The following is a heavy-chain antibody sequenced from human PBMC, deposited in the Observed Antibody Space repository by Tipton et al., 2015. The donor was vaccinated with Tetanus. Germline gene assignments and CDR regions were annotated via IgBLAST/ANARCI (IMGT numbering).Heavy chain of an antibody. D-gene: IGHD2-21*01. CDR1: GDSFSGGGH. CDR2: IYYSGHT. V-gene: IGHV4-31*03. Sequence: TLSLTCTVSGDSFSGGGHWTWIRQHPGKGLEWIGYIYYSGHTHYNPSLRGRVDISLDTSQNQVSLNLRSVTAADTAVYYCAKDRLCGGECYSLCGRGTLVTVSS. J-gene: IGHJ4*02. CDR3: AKDRLCGGECYSL.